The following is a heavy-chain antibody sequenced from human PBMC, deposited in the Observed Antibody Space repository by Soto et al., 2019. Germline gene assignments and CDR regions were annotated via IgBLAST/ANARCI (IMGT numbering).Heavy chain of an antibody. CDR3: ARGTYYDFWSGPHDAFDI. CDR1: GGSISSCY. V-gene: IGHV4-59*01. CDR2: IYYSRST. J-gene: IGHJ3*02. Sequence: SETLSLTCTVSGGSISSCYWSWIRQPPGKRPEWIGYIYYSRSTNYNPPLKRRVTISVDTSKNQFSLKLSSVTAADTAVYYCARGTYYDFWSGPHDAFDIWGQGTMVT. D-gene: IGHD3-3*01.